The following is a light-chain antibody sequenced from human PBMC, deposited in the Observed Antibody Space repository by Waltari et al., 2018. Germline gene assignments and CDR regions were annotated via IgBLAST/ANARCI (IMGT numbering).Light chain of an antibody. CDR3: QQSFTTVWT. V-gene: IGKV1-39*01. Sequence: DFQLTQYPANLSAAVGERITISCRAGQSISVYLNWYQQKHGEAPKLLIHGATTLENGVPTRFGGSGSGTDFTLTISTLQPEDFATYYCQQSFTTVWTFGQGTEVEIK. J-gene: IGKJ1*01. CDR2: GAT. CDR1: QSISVY.